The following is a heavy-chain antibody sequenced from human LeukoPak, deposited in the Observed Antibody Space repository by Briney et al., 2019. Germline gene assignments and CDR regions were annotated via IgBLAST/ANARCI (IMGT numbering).Heavy chain of an antibody. CDR2: IYYSGST. CDR3: ARDPPGYSGYDLGPDY. CDR1: GGSISSSSYY. Sequence: SETXSXXCTVSGGSISSSSYYWGWIRQPPGKGLEWIGSIYYSGSTYYNPSLKSRVTISVDTSKNQFSLKLSSVTAADTAVYYCARDPPGYSGYDLGPDYWGQGTLVTVSS. J-gene: IGHJ4*02. V-gene: IGHV4-39*07. D-gene: IGHD5-12*01.